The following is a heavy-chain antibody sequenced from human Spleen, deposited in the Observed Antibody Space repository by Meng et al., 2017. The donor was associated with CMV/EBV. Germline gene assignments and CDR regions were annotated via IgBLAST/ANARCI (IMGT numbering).Heavy chain of an antibody. CDR3: ARVIGDCSGNSCYPPDY. CDR1: GFNFDDYG. J-gene: IGHJ4*02. V-gene: IGHV3-20*04. Sequence: VGSLRRSCAASGFNFDDYGMSWDRQAPGKGLQRVSNINWNGGSTGYADSVKGRFTISRDNAKNSLYLQMNSLRAEDTALYYCARVIGDCSGNSCYPPDYWGQGTLVTVSS. D-gene: IGHD2-2*01. CDR2: INWNGGST.